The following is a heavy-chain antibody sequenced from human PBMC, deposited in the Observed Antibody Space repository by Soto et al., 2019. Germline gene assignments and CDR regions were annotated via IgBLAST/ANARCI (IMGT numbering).Heavy chain of an antibody. Sequence: SETLSLTCGVYGGYFDNDFWSWILQTPGRGLEGSGGSKENTDASYNPSLKSQVTISLDTSRKQISLKLTSVTAADAALYYCVRGIDSGSGSFYLWGQGTPVTVSS. CDR2: SKENTDA. D-gene: IGHD3-10*01. V-gene: IGHV4-34*01. CDR1: GGYFDNDF. J-gene: IGHJ1*01. CDR3: VRGIDSGSGSFYL.